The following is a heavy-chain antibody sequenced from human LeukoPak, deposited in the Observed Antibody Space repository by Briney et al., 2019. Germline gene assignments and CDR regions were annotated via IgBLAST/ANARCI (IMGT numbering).Heavy chain of an antibody. CDR3: AKLAVAGSDY. CDR2: ISYDGSNK. Sequence: GGSLRLSCAASGFTFSSYGMHWVRQAPGKGLEWVAVISYDGSNKYYADSVKGRFTISRDNSKNTLYLQMNSLRAEDTAVYYCAKLAVAGSDYWGQGTLVTVSS. D-gene: IGHD6-19*01. CDR1: GFTFSSYG. J-gene: IGHJ4*02. V-gene: IGHV3-30*18.